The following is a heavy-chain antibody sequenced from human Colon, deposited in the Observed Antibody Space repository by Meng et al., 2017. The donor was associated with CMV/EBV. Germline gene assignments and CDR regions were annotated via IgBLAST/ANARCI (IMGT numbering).Heavy chain of an antibody. V-gene: IGHV5-51*01. CDR1: GYSFTSYW. CDR3: ARRSSSSWYNY. D-gene: IGHD6-13*01. CDR2: IYPGDSDT. J-gene: IGHJ4*02. Sequence: GGSLRLSCKGSGYSFTSYWIGWVRQLPGKGLEWVGIIYPGDSDTRYSPSFQGQVTISADKSISTAYLQWSSLKASDTAMYYCARRSSSSWYNYWGQGTLVTVSS.